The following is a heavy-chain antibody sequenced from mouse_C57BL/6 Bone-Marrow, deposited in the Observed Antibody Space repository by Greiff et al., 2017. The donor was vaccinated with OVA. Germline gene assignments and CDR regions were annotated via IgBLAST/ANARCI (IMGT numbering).Heavy chain of an antibody. V-gene: IGHV3-6*01. CDR2: ISYDGSN. J-gene: IGHJ4*01. Sequence: EVQLKESGPGLVKPSQSLSLTCSVTGYSITSGYYWNWIRQFPGNKLEWMGYISYDGSNNYNPSLKNRISITRDTSKNQFFLKLNSVTTEDTATYYCARESYYSPYAMDYWGQGTSVTVSS. CDR3: ARESYYSPYAMDY. D-gene: IGHD2-12*01. CDR1: GYSITSGYY.